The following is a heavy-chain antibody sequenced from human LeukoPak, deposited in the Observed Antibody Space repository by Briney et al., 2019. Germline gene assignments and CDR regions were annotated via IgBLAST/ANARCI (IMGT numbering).Heavy chain of an antibody. V-gene: IGHV1-46*01. Sequence: GASVKVSCEASGYTFTGYYMYWVRQAPGQGLEWMGIINPSGGSTSYAQKFQGRVIMTTDMSTSTVYMELSSLRYEDTAVYYCARVGIFLRAFDIWGQGTMVTVSS. CDR3: ARVGIFLRAFDI. CDR2: INPSGGST. J-gene: IGHJ3*02. CDR1: GYTFTGYY. D-gene: IGHD3-3*01.